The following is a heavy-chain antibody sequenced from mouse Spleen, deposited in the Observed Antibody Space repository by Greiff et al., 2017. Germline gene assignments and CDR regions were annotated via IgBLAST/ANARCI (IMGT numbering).Heavy chain of an antibody. Sequence: VQGVESGPGLVAPSQSLSITCTVSGFSLTSYDISWIRQPPGKGLEWLGVIWTGGGTNYNSAFMSRLSISKDNSKSQVFLKMNSLQTDDTAIYYCVRGLWLRRVAYWGQGTLVTVSA. CDR1: GFSLTSYD. D-gene: IGHD2-2*01. CDR2: IWTGGGT. V-gene: IGHV2-9-2*01. J-gene: IGHJ3*01. CDR3: VRGLWLRRVAY.